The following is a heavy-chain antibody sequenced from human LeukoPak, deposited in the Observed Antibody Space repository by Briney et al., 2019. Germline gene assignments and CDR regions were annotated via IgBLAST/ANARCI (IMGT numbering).Heavy chain of an antibody. CDR2: IKEDGSDT. J-gene: IGHJ4*02. Sequence: GESLTLSCSPSGFHYNYSRMSCVRHATGNRLGWVVNIKEDGSDTYYVDSVKGRVTISRANAKNSLYLQMNSVRAEDTAVYYCARRWPGYYFDFWGQGTLVTVSS. CDR3: ARRWPGYYFDF. D-gene: IGHD5-24*01. V-gene: IGHV3-7*04. CDR1: GFHYNYSR.